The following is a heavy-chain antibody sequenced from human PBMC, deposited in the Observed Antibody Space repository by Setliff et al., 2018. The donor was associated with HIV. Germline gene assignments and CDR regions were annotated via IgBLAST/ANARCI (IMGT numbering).Heavy chain of an antibody. CDR1: GGSISSYY. J-gene: IGHJ6*03. CDR3: ARGPGHDSSGYYYDYYYMDV. D-gene: IGHD3-22*01. CDR2: IYTSGST. Sequence: PSETLSLTCTVSGGSISSYYWSWIRQPPGKGLEWIGYIYTSGSTNYNPSLKSRVTISVDTSKNRFSLKLSSVTAADTAVYYCARGPGHDSSGYYYDYYYMDVWGKGTTVTVS. V-gene: IGHV4-4*08.